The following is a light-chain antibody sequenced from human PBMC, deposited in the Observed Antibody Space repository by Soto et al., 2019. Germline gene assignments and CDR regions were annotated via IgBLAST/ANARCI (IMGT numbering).Light chain of an antibody. Sequence: IVLTQSPGTLSLSPGEGATLSCRASQSVSGSFLAWYQQRPGQAPRLVIYGASRRATGFPDRFGGSGSGPDFNLSISRLEPDGFAISYRQKYGSSPRTFGPGTKVYI. CDR1: QSVSGSF. V-gene: IGKV3-20*01. CDR2: GAS. CDR3: QKYGSSPRT. J-gene: IGKJ3*01.